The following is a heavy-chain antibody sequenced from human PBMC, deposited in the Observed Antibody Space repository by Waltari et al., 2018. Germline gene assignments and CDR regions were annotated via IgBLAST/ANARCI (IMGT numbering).Heavy chain of an antibody. CDR2: IYSGGST. Sequence: EVQLVESGGGLIQPGGSLRLSCAASGFPVSSNSLSWVRQAPGKGLEWVSVIYSGGSTYYADSVKGRFTISRDNSKNTLYLQMNSLRAEDTAVYYCARDGAVAGLFDYWGQGTLVTVSS. CDR1: GFPVSSNS. V-gene: IGHV3-53*01. D-gene: IGHD6-19*01. J-gene: IGHJ4*02. CDR3: ARDGAVAGLFDY.